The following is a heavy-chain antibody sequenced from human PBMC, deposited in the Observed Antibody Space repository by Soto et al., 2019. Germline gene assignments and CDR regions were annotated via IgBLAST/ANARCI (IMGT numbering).Heavy chain of an antibody. CDR3: ARGGSKCGYAICAFDN. D-gene: IGHD3-22*01. CDR2: IYYSGST. J-gene: IGHJ3*02. Sequence: SETLSLTCTVSGGSISSYYWSWIRQPPGKGLEWIGYIYYSGSTNYNPSLKSRVTISVDTSKNQFSLKLSSVTAADTAVYYCARGGSKCGYAICAFDNCVQRTMATVPS. CDR1: GGSISSYY. V-gene: IGHV4-59*01.